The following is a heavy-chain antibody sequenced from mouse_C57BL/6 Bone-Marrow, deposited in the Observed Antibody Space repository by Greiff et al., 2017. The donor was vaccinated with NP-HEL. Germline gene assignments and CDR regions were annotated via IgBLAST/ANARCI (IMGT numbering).Heavy chain of an antibody. CDR1: GFTFSSYA. CDR2: ISDGGSYT. D-gene: IGHD1-1*01. J-gene: IGHJ3*01. V-gene: IGHV5-4*01. Sequence: EVMLVESGGGLVKPGGSLKLSCAASGFTFSSYAMSWVRQTPEKRLEWVATISDGGSYTYYPDNVKGRFTISRDNAKNNLYLQVSHLKSEDTAMYYCARETYYYGSSYGFAYWGQGTLVTVSA. CDR3: ARETYYYGSSYGFAY.